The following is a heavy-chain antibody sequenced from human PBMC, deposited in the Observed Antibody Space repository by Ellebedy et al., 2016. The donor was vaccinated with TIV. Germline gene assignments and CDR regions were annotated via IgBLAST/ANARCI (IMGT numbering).Heavy chain of an antibody. J-gene: IGHJ4*02. Sequence: SETLSLTCTVSGGSISSSSYYWGWIRQPPGKGLEWIGSIYYSGSTYYNPSLKSRVTISLDTSRNQFSLKVTSVTAADTAVYYCARGERLGCDYWGQGTLVTVSS. D-gene: IGHD4-17*01. CDR2: IYYSGST. V-gene: IGHV4-39*07. CDR3: ARGERLGCDY. CDR1: GGSISSSSYY.